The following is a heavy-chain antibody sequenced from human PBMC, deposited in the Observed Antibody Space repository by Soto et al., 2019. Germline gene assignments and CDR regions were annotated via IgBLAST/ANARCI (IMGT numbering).Heavy chain of an antibody. CDR1: GGSISSSNW. D-gene: IGHD5-18*01. CDR2: IYHSGST. Sequence: PSETLSLTCAVSGGSISSSNWWSWVRQPPGQGLEWIGEIYHSGSTNYNPSLKSRVTISVDKSKNQFSLKLSSVTAADTAVYYCARTQSYTAMGDFDYWGQVTLVTVSS. V-gene: IGHV4-4*02. J-gene: IGHJ4*02. CDR3: ARTQSYTAMGDFDY.